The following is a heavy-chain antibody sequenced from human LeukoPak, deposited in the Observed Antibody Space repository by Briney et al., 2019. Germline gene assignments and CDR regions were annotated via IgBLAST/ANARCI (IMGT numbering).Heavy chain of an antibody. V-gene: IGHV3-11*06. CDR1: GFSFSDYY. CDR2: ISGSSSHT. CDR3: ARFELDSGGYATNFDS. J-gene: IGHJ4*02. Sequence: GGSLRLSCVVSGFSFSDYYMNWIRQTPGKGLEWLSYISGSSSHTHYADSVKGRFTISRDNAKNSLYLQMSSLRAEDTAVYYCARFELDSGGYATNFDSWGQGTLVTVSP. D-gene: IGHD3-22*01.